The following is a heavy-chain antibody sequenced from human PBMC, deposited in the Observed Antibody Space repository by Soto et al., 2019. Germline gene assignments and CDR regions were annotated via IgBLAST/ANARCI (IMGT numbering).Heavy chain of an antibody. D-gene: IGHD3-10*01. J-gene: IGHJ4*02. CDR1: GFTFSSYA. Sequence: GGSLRLSCAASGFTFSSYAMSWVRQAPGKGLEWVSAISGSGGSTYYADSVKGRFTISRDNSKNALYLQMNSLRAEDTAVYYCAKDPGSYYGFDYWGQGTLVTVSS. CDR3: AKDPGSYYGFDY. V-gene: IGHV3-23*01. CDR2: ISGSGGST.